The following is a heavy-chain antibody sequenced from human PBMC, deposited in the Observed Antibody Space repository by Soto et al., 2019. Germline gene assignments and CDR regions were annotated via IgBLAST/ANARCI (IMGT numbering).Heavy chain of an antibody. CDR2: IIPIFGTA. J-gene: IGHJ6*02. CDR3: ARALRGITIFGVVNSGDYYYGMDV. Sequence: QVQLVQSGAEVQKPGSSVKVSCKASGGTFSSYAISWVRQAPGQGLEWMGGIIPIFGTANYAQKFQGRVTITADKSTSTAYMELSSLRSEDTAVYYCARALRGITIFGVVNSGDYYYGMDVWGQGTTVTVSS. V-gene: IGHV1-69*06. CDR1: GGTFSSYA. D-gene: IGHD3-3*01.